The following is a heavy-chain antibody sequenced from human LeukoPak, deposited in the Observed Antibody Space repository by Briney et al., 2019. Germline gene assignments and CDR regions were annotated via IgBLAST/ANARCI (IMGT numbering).Heavy chain of an antibody. CDR1: GFTFSYYE. J-gene: IGHJ4*02. CDR2: IHSSGSTI. V-gene: IGHV3-48*03. D-gene: IGHD3-16*01. Sequence: GGALRLSCAASGFTFSYYELNWVRQAPGKGLDWVSYIHSSGSTIYYADSVKGRFTISRDNAKNSLYRQMNSLRAEDTAGYCCAGVVGGGTLYLLDYWGQGTLVTVSS. CDR3: AGVVGGGTLYLLDY.